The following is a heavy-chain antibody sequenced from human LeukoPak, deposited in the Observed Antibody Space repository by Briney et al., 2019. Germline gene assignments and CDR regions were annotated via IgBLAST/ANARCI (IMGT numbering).Heavy chain of an antibody. Sequence: GGSLRLSCAASGFTFSSFALSWVRQAPGKGLVWVSRIDSDGSSTSYADSVKGRFTISRDNAKNTLYLQMNSLRAEDTAVYYCARVGGYYAYYFDYWGQGTLVTVSS. CDR2: IDSDGSST. CDR3: ARVGGYYAYYFDY. CDR1: GFTFSSFA. J-gene: IGHJ4*02. D-gene: IGHD3-22*01. V-gene: IGHV3-74*01.